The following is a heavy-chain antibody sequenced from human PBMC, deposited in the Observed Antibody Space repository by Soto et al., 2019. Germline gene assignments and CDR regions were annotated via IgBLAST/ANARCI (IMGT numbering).Heavy chain of an antibody. CDR3: ARSDYGDYDWFDP. Sequence: SETLSLTCAVYGGSFSGYYWSWIRQPPGKGLEWIGEINHSGSTNYNPSLKSRVTISVDTSKNQFSLKLSSVTAADTAVYYCARSDYGDYDWFDPWGQGTLVTVSS. CDR1: GGSFSGYY. CDR2: INHSGST. D-gene: IGHD4-17*01. V-gene: IGHV4-34*01. J-gene: IGHJ5*02.